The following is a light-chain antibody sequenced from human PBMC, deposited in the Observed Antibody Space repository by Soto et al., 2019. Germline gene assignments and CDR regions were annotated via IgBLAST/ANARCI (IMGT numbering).Light chain of an antibody. CDR1: SSDVGGYIY. Sequence: SALTQPASVSGSPGQSITISCTGTSSDVGGYIYVSWYQQHPGKAPKLMIYDVTSRPSGVSYRFSGSKSGNTASLTISGLQAEDEADYYCSSYTTSSSSVFGTGTKVTVL. V-gene: IGLV2-14*01. J-gene: IGLJ1*01. CDR3: SSYTTSSSSV. CDR2: DVT.